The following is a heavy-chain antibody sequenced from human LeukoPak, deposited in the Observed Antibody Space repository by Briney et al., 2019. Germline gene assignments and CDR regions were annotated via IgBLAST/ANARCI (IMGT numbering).Heavy chain of an antibody. V-gene: IGHV3-30-3*01. J-gene: IGHJ5*02. CDR1: GFTFSSYA. Sequence: GGSLRLSCAASGFTFSSYAMHWVRQAPGKGLEWVAVISYDGSNKYYADSVKGRFTISRDNSKNTLYLQMNSLRAEDTAVYYCAKGGGYGDYLFDPWGQGTLVTVSS. D-gene: IGHD4-17*01. CDR3: AKGGGYGDYLFDP. CDR2: ISYDGSNK.